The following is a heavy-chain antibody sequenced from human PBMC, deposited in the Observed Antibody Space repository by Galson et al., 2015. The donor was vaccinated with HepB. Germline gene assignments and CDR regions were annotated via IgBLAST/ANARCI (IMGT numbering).Heavy chain of an antibody. V-gene: IGHV1-69*13. CDR3: ARGVTVIIVAVYFDAFDV. CDR2: IIPIFGTS. CDR1: GGTFSSYA. J-gene: IGHJ3*01. Sequence: SVKVSCKASGGTFSSYAISWVRQAPGQGLEWMGGIIPIFGTSNYAQKFQGRVTITADESTSTAYMELSSLRSEDTAVYYCARGVTVIIVAVYFDAFDVWGQGTMVTVSS. D-gene: IGHD3-22*01.